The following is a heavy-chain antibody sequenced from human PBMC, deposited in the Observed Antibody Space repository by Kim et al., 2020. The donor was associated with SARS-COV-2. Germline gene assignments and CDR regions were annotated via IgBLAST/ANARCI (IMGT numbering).Heavy chain of an antibody. J-gene: IGHJ6*02. V-gene: IGHV3-33*01. D-gene: IGHD3-22*01. CDR1: GFTFSSYG. Sequence: GGSLRLSCAASGFTFSSYGMHWVRQAPGKGLEWVAVIWYDGSNKYYADSVKGRFTISRDNSKNTLYLQMNSLRAEDTAVYYCARDLRSSGYYLGYYYYGMDDWGQGTTVTVTS. CDR2: IWYDGSNK. CDR3: ARDLRSSGYYLGYYYYGMDD.